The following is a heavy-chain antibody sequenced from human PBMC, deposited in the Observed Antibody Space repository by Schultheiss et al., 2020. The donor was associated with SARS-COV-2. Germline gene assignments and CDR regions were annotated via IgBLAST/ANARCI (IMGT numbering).Heavy chain of an antibody. J-gene: IGHJ5*02. D-gene: IGHD3-10*01. CDR3: ARGGYYGSGLFDP. V-gene: IGHV3-48*04. CDR1: GFTFSSYS. CDR2: ISSSGSTI. Sequence: GGSLRLSCAASGFTFSSYSMNWVRQAPGKGLEWVSYISSSGSTIYYADSVKGRFTISRDNAKNSLYLQMNSLRAEDTAVYYCARGGYYGSGLFDPWGQGTLVTVSS.